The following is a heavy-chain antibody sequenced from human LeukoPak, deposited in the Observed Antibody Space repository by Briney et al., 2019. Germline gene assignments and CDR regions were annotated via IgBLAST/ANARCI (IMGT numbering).Heavy chain of an antibody. D-gene: IGHD2-2*01. CDR2: FDPEDGET. J-gene: IGHJ4*02. CDR3: ATVSGYCSSTSCSAFDY. V-gene: IGHV1-24*01. Sequence: ASVKVSCTVSGYTLTELSMHWVRQAPGKGLEWMGGFDPEDGETIYAQKFQGRVTMTEDTSTDTAYMELSSLRSEDTAVYYCATVSGYCSSTSCSAFDYWGQGTLVTVSS. CDR1: GYTLTELS.